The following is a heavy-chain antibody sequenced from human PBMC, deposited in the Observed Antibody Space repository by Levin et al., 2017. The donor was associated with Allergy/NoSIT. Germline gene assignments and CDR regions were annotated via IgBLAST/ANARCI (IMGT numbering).Heavy chain of an antibody. V-gene: IGHV3-13*01. J-gene: IGHJ6*02. CDR2: IGTAGDT. CDR1: GFTFSSYD. CDR3: ARERVPAANRANYYYGMDV. D-gene: IGHD2-2*01. Sequence: PGGSLRLSCAASGFTFSSYDMHWVRQATGKGLEWVSAIGTAGDTYYPGSVKGRFTISRENAKNSLYLQMNSLRAGDTAVYYCARERVPAANRANYYYGMDVWGQGTTVTVSS.